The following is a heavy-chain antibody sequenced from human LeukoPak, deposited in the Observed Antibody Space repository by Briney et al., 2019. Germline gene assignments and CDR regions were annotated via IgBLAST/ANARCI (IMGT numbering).Heavy chain of an antibody. CDR3: AKDQAIFGVVTTIDY. V-gene: IGHV3-30*18. CDR1: GFTFSSYG. D-gene: IGHD3-3*01. Sequence: GGSLRLSCAASGFTFSSYGMHWVRQAPGKGLEWVAVISYDGSNKYYADSVKGRFTISRDNSKNTLYLQMNSLRAEDTAVYYCAKDQAIFGVVTTIDYWGQGTLVTVSS. CDR2: ISYDGSNK. J-gene: IGHJ4*02.